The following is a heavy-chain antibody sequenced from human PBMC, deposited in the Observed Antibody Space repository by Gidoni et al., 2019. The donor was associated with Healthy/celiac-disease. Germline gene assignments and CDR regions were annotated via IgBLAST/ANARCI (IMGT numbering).Heavy chain of an antibody. J-gene: IGHJ4*02. CDR3: ARGEKALVVVIPGSLFDY. Sequence: EVQLVESGGGLVQPGGSLRLSCAASGFTFSSYKMHWVRQAPGKGLEWVSYISSSGSTIYYADSVKGRFTISRDNAKNSLYLQMNSLRAEDTAVYYCARGEKALVVVIPGSLFDYWGQGTLVTVSS. D-gene: IGHD3-22*01. CDR1: GFTFSSYK. V-gene: IGHV3-48*03. CDR2: ISSSGSTI.